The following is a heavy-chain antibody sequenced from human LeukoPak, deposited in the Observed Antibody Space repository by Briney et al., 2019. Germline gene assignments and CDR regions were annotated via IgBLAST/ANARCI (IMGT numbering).Heavy chain of an antibody. J-gene: IGHJ3*02. V-gene: IGHV3-30-3*01. Sequence: GGSLRLSCAASGVTFSTYPMHWVRQAPGNGLEWVAAMSFDGDSEDYSDSVSGRFTVSRDNAKSTLYLQMNSLRPDDTAVYYCARLVIMVYAMSAFDIWGQGTMVTVSS. CDR1: GVTFSTYP. D-gene: IGHD2-8*01. CDR2: MSFDGDSE. CDR3: ARLVIMVYAMSAFDI.